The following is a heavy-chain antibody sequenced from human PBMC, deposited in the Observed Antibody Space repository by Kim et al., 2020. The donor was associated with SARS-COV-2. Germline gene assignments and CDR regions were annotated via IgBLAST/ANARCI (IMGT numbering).Heavy chain of an antibody. Sequence: GGSLRLSCAASGFTISNYAMTWVRQAPGKGLEWVSTISNRDGSTYYADSVKGRFTMSGDKSKNTLYLQMNSLRADDTAVYYCAKLVGAVPLDCWGQGAL. V-gene: IGHV3-23*01. D-gene: IGHD1-26*01. J-gene: IGHJ4*02. CDR3: AKLVGAVPLDC. CDR1: GFTISNYA. CDR2: ISNRDGST.